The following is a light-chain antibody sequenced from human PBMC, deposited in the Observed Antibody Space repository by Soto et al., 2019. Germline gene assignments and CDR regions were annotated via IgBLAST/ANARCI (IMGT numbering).Light chain of an antibody. J-gene: IGLJ2*01. CDR1: SSNIGNNY. Sequence: QSVLTQPPSVSAAPGQKVTISCSGSSSNIGNNYVSWYQQLPGTGPKVLIYENNKRPSGIPDRFSGSKSGTSATLGITGLQTGDEADYYCGTWDSSLSVVFGGGTKLTVL. CDR2: ENN. V-gene: IGLV1-51*02. CDR3: GTWDSSLSVV.